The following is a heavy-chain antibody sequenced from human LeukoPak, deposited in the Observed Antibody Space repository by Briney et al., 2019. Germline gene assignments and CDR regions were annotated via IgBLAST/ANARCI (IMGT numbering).Heavy chain of an antibody. CDR3: ARVHKFRLYYDY. D-gene: IGHD6-25*01. V-gene: IGHV1-2*06. CDR2: INPNSGGT. Sequence: GASVKVSCKASGYTFTGYYMHWVRQAPGQGLEWMGRINPNSGGTDYAQKFQGRVTMTRDTSISTAYMELSRLRSDDTAVYYCARVHKFRLYYDYWGQGTLVTVSS. J-gene: IGHJ4*02. CDR1: GYTFTGYY.